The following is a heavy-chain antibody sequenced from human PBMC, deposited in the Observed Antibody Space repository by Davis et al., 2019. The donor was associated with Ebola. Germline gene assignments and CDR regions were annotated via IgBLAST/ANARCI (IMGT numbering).Heavy chain of an antibody. Sequence: AASVKVSCKASGYTFTSYYMHWVRQAPGQGLEWMGIINPSGGSTSYAQTFQGRVTMTRDTSTSTVYLELSSLRSEDTAVYYCAREEIVVVATNPSPYYYYGMDVWGQGTTVTVSS. J-gene: IGHJ6*02. V-gene: IGHV1-46*03. D-gene: IGHD2-15*01. CDR3: AREEIVVVATNPSPYYYYGMDV. CDR2: INPSGGST. CDR1: GYTFTSYY.